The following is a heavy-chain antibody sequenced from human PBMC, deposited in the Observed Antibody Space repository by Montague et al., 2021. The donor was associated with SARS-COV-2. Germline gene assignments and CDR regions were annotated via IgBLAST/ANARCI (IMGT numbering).Heavy chain of an antibody. V-gene: IGHV2-70*11. J-gene: IGHJ6*02. Sequence: PALVKPTQTLILTCTFSGFSLSTSGMCVSWICQPPGKALEWLARIDWDDDKYYSTSLKTRLTISKDTSKNQVVLTMTNMDPVDTATYYCARRTYDILTGYDYGMDVWGQGTTVTVSS. CDR2: IDWDDDK. CDR3: ARRTYDILTGYDYGMDV. CDR1: GFSLSTSGMC. D-gene: IGHD3-9*01.